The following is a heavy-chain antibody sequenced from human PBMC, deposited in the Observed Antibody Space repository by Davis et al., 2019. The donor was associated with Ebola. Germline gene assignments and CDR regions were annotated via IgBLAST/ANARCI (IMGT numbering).Heavy chain of an antibody. J-gene: IGHJ2*01. V-gene: IGHV3-30*03. CDR2: ISYDGSNK. CDR3: TTLSTVTTMYFDL. CDR1: GFTFSSYS. Sequence: GESLKISCAASGFTFSSYSMNWVRQAPGKGLEWVAVISYDGSNKYCADSVQGRFTISRDNSKNTLYLQMNSLKIEDTAVYYCTTLSTVTTMYFDLWGRGTLVTVSS. D-gene: IGHD4-17*01.